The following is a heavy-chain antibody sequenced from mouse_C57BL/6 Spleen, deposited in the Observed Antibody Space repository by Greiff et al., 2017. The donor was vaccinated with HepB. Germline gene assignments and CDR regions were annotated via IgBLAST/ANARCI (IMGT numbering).Heavy chain of an antibody. CDR1: GYTFTSYW. CDR3: ARRTSSYYYGSSPYYFDY. V-gene: IGHV1-64*01. D-gene: IGHD1-1*01. J-gene: IGHJ2*01. CDR2: IHPNSGST. Sequence: QVQLKQPGAELVKPGASVKLSCKASGYTFTSYWMHWVKQRPGQGLEWIGMIHPNSGSTNYNEKFKSKATLTVDKSSSTAYMQLSSLTSEDSAVYYCARRTSSYYYGSSPYYFDYWGQGTTLTVSS.